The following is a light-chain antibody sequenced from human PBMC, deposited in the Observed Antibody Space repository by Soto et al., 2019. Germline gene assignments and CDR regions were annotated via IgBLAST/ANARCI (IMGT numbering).Light chain of an antibody. V-gene: IGKV3-20*01. J-gene: IGKJ1*01. Sequence: EIVLPQSPGTLSLSPGERATLSCRTSQTVSSIYLAWYQQKPGQAPSLLIYGASSRATGIPDRFSGSGSGTEFTLTISSLQSEDFAVYYCQQYNNWPAFGQGTKVDIK. CDR1: QTVSSIY. CDR2: GAS. CDR3: QQYNNWPA.